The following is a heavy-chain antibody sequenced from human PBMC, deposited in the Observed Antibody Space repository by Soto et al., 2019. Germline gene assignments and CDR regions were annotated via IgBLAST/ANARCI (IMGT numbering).Heavy chain of an antibody. CDR1: GFTFSSYA. CDR3: ARRTSGWYLDY. Sequence: EVQLLESGGGLVQPGGSLRLSCAASGFTFSSYAMSWVRQAPGKGLEWVSVISGSGGSTYYADSVKARFTISRDNSKNTLYLQMTSLRAEDTAVYYCARRTSGWYLDYWGQGTLVTVSS. V-gene: IGHV3-23*01. CDR2: ISGSGGST. D-gene: IGHD6-19*01. J-gene: IGHJ4*02.